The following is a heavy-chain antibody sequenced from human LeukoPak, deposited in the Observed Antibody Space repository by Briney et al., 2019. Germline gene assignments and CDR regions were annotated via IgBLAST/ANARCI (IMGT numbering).Heavy chain of an antibody. D-gene: IGHD3-22*01. Sequence: SVKVSCKASGGTFSSYAISWVRQAPGQGLEWMGRIIPILGIANYAQKFQGGVTITADKSTSTAYMELSSLRSEDTAVYYCARIRFNYYDSSGIDYWGQGTLVTVSS. V-gene: IGHV1-69*04. CDR1: GGTFSSYA. J-gene: IGHJ4*02. CDR2: IIPILGIA. CDR3: ARIRFNYYDSSGIDY.